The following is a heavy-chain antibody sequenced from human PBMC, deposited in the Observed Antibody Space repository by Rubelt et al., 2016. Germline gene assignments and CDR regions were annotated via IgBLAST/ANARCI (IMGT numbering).Heavy chain of an antibody. CDR3: ARATNWNYAFDI. V-gene: IGHV1-18*01. CDR1: GYTFSKYG. CDR2: ISVNSGDT. Sequence: QVQLVQSGAEVKKSGASVKVSCKASGYTFSKYGINWVRQAPGQGLEWMGWISVNSGDTKYAQKSQGRFTMTPDTSTGTAYMGLTSLRSDDTAVYSCARATNWNYAFDIWGQGTMVTVSS. J-gene: IGHJ3*02. D-gene: IGHD1-7*01.